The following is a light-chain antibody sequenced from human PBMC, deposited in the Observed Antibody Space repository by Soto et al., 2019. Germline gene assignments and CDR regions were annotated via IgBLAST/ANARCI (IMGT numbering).Light chain of an antibody. CDR1: SSDVGSYNR. J-gene: IGLJ1*01. V-gene: IGLV2-18*02. Sequence: QSALTQPPSVSGSPGQSVTISCTGTSSDVGSYNRVSWYQQPLGAAPKLMIYEVSNRPSGVPDRFSGSKSGNTASLTISGLQAEDEADYYCSSYTSSNNDVFGTGTKVTVL. CDR2: EVS. CDR3: SSYTSSNNDV.